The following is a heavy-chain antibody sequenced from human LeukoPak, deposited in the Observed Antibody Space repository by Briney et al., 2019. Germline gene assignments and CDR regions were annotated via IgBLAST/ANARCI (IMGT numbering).Heavy chain of an antibody. D-gene: IGHD1-26*01. CDR2: IKSKTDGGTT. CDR1: GFTFSNAW. Sequence: GGSLRLSCAASGFTFSNAWMSWVRQAPGKGLEWVGRIKSKTDGGTTDYAAPVKGRFTILRDDSKNTLYLQINSLKTEDAAVYYCTTKSGSYYGFDYWGQGTLVTVSS. J-gene: IGHJ4*02. V-gene: IGHV3-15*01. CDR3: TTKSGSYYGFDY.